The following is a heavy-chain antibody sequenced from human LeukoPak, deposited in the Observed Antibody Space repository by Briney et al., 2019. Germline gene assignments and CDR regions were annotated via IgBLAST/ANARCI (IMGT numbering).Heavy chain of an antibody. CDR3: AREGYASGTRYGMDV. J-gene: IGHJ6*02. CDR1: GFTVTNNY. CDR2: IYAGGTT. D-gene: IGHD3-10*01. Sequence: GGSLRLSRAASGFTVTNNYMSWVRQAPGKGLEWVSVIYAGGTTSYADSVKGRFTISRDSSKNTLYLQMNSLRAEDTAVYYCAREGYASGTRYGMDVWGQGATVTVSS. V-gene: IGHV3-66*01.